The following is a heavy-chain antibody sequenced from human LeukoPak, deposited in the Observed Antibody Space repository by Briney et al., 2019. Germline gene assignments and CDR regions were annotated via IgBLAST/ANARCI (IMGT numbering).Heavy chain of an antibody. Sequence: GGSLRLSCAAFGFTFSSYSMNWVRQAPGKGLEWISYISSGSRTIYYGDSVKGRFTVSRDNAKNSLYLQMRGLRAEDTAVYYCARDYDYWGQGTLVTVSS. CDR2: ISSGSRTI. CDR1: GFTFSSYS. V-gene: IGHV3-48*01. CDR3: ARDYDY. J-gene: IGHJ4*02.